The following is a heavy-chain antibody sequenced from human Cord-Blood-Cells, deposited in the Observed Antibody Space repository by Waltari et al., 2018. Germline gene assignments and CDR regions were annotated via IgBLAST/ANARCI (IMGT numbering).Heavy chain of an antibody. CDR2: INHSGST. V-gene: IGHV4-34*01. D-gene: IGHD3-9*01. CDR1: GGSFSGYY. J-gene: IGHJ4*02. Sequence: QVQLQQWGAGLLKPSETLSLTCAVYGGSFSGYYWSWIRQPPGKGLEWIGEINHSGSTNYNPSLKSRVTISVDTSKNQFSLKLSSVTAADTAVYYRARGLRGLRYFDWLLPEYYFDYWGQGTLVTVSS. CDR3: ARGLRGLRYFDWLLPEYYFDY.